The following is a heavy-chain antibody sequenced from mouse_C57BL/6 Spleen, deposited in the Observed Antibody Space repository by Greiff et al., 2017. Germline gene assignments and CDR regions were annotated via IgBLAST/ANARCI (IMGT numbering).Heavy chain of an antibody. J-gene: IGHJ3*01. CDR1: GYTFTDYY. V-gene: IGHV1-26*01. Sequence: EVQLQQSGPELVKPGASVKISCKASGYTFTDYYMNWVKQSHGKSLEWIGDINPNNGGTSYNQKFKGKATLTVAKSSSTAYMELRSLTSEDSPFYYGARRGGGYYIAYWGQGTLVTVSA. CDR2: INPNNGGT. CDR3: ARRGGGYYIAY. D-gene: IGHD2-3*01.